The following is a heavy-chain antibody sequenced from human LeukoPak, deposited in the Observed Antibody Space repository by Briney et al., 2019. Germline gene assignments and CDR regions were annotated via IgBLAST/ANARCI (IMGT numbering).Heavy chain of an antibody. V-gene: IGHV4-61*02. Sequence: SETPSLTCTVSGGSISSGSYYWICIRQPAGKGLEWIGRIYTSGNTNYNPSLKSRVTISVDRSKNQFSLKLSSVTAADTAVYYCARFSISRDAFDIWGQGTMVTVSS. CDR3: ARFSISRDAFDI. CDR2: IYTSGNT. J-gene: IGHJ3*02. CDR1: GGSISSGSYY. D-gene: IGHD2/OR15-2a*01.